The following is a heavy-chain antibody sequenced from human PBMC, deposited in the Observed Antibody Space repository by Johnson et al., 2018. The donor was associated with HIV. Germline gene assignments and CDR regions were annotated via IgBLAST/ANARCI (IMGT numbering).Heavy chain of an antibody. CDR2: IYSGGST. D-gene: IGHD1-26*01. Sequence: VQPVEPGGGLVQPGGSPRLSCAASAFTVSSNYMSWVRQAPGKGLEWVSVIYSGGSTYYADSVKGRFTISRDNAKNSLYLQMNNLRAEDTALYYCARRWELHSNAFDIWGQGTMVTVSS. V-gene: IGHV3-66*01. CDR3: ARRWELHSNAFDI. J-gene: IGHJ3*02. CDR1: AFTVSSNY.